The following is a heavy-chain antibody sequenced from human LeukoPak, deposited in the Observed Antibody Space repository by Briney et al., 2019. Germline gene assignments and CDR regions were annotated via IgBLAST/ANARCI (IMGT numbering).Heavy chain of an antibody. CDR1: GFTFRTYW. Sequence: GGSLRLSCAASGFTFRTYWMHWVRQAPGQGLVWVSGIKSDGSSTNLADSVRGRFTISRDNAKNTLYLQMNSLRADDTAVYSCAKDEGTTGLNWFDPWGQGTLVTVSS. J-gene: IGHJ5*02. CDR2: IKSDGSST. CDR3: AKDEGTTGLNWFDP. V-gene: IGHV3-74*01. D-gene: IGHD1-1*01.